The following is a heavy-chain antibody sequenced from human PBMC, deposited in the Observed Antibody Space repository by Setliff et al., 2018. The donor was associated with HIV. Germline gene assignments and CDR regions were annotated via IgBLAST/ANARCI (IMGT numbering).Heavy chain of an antibody. CDR3: ARLREYYSYGMDV. Sequence: PGGSLRLSCAASGFTFSAYWMSWVRQAPGKGLERVSYIGSSGSTIYYADSVKGRFTSSRDNARNSLFLQMNSLRAEDTAVYYCARLREYYSYGMDVWGQGTTVTVSS. CDR1: GFTFSAYW. V-gene: IGHV3-48*01. CDR2: IGSSGSTI. J-gene: IGHJ6*02.